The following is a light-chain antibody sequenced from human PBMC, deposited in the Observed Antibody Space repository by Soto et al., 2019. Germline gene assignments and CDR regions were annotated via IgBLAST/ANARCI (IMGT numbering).Light chain of an antibody. J-gene: IGLJ3*02. CDR3: CSFARSTTWV. CDR1: TSDIGAYNY. V-gene: IGLV2-14*01. Sequence: QSALTQPASVSGSPGQSITISCTGTTSDIGAYNYVSWYQHNPGNAPKLMIYEVTVRPSGVSSRFSGSKSASTASLTITGLQAEDEADYYCCSFARSTTWVFGGGTKLTVL. CDR2: EVT.